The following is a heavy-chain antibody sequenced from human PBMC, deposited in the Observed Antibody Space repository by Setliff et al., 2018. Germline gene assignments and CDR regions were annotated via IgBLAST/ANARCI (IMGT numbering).Heavy chain of an antibody. CDR2: LYPNGNT. Sequence: SETLSLTCSASGGSISSYYWRWIRQPAGKGLEWIGRLYPNGNTNYNPSLKRRVNMSADSSKNNLSLRLKYVTAADTAVYYCAREDWNGNAFVIWGPGTMVTVSS. CDR3: AREDWNGNAFVI. D-gene: IGHD1-1*01. J-gene: IGHJ3*02. V-gene: IGHV4-4*07. CDR1: GGSISSYY.